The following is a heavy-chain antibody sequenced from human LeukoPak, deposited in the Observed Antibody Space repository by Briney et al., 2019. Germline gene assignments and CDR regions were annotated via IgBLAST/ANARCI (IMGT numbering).Heavy chain of an antibody. CDR1: GDSVSSNSAA. D-gene: IGHD2-2*01. J-gene: IGHJ4*02. CDR3: ARGGRGYCTSSTCYFDS. Sequence: SQTLSLTCAISGDSVSSNSAAWKWISQSPSRGLEWLGRTYYRSKRFNDYAVSVRGRITINPDTSKNQFSLQLNSVTPEDTAIYYCARGGRGYCTSSTCYFDSWGQGALVTVSS. V-gene: IGHV6-1*01. CDR2: TYYRSKRFN.